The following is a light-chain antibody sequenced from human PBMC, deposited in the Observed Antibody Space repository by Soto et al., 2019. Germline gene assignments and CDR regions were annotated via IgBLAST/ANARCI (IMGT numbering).Light chain of an antibody. J-gene: IGLJ1*01. CDR2: RNN. V-gene: IGLV1-47*01. CDR1: SSNIGSNY. Sequence: QAVVTQPPSASGTPGQRVTISCSGSSSNIGSNYVYWYQQLPGTAPKLLIYRNNQRPSGVPDRFSGSKSGTSASLAISGFRSEDEADYYCAAWDDSLSGPSYVFGTGTKLTVL. CDR3: AAWDDSLSGPSYV.